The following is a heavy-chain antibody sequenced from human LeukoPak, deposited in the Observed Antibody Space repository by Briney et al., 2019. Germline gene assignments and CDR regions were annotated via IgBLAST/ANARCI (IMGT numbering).Heavy chain of an antibody. Sequence: GGSLRLSCAASGFTFSSFGMHWVRQAPGKRLEWVAVIWYDASNRYYADSVKGRFTISRDNSKNTLFLQMNSLRDDDTAVYYCVSGLGVSRFNYFDHWGQGTLVIVSS. D-gene: IGHD6-13*01. CDR1: GFTFSSFG. V-gene: IGHV3-33*01. J-gene: IGHJ4*02. CDR3: VSGLGVSRFNYFDH. CDR2: IWYDASNR.